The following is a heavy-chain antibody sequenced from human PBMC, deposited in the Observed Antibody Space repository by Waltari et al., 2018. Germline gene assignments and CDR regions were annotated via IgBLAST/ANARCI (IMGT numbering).Heavy chain of an antibody. CDR3: AKDRYYDGSGRLFDY. J-gene: IGHJ4*02. Sequence: EVQLLESGGDLVQPGGSLRLSCAASGFTFSSYAMSWVRQAPGKGMEWVAAISGSGGSTYYADSVKGRFTISRDNSKNTLYLQINSLRAEDTAVYYCAKDRYYDGSGRLFDYWGQGTLVTVSS. V-gene: IGHV3-23*01. D-gene: IGHD3-22*01. CDR1: GFTFSSYA. CDR2: ISGSGGST.